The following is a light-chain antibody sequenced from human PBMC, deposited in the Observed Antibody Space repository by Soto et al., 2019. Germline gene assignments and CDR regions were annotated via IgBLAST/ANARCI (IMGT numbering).Light chain of an antibody. CDR3: QHYDNLPPFT. CDR1: QDIRTS. V-gene: IGKV1-33*01. J-gene: IGKJ3*01. Sequence: DLQMTQSPSSLSASVGARVSITCQASQDIRTSLSWFQQKPGRAPKLLIYGASNLETGVPSRFRGSGSGTDFTFTISSLQPEDTATYYCQHYDNLPPFTFGPGTKVDI. CDR2: GAS.